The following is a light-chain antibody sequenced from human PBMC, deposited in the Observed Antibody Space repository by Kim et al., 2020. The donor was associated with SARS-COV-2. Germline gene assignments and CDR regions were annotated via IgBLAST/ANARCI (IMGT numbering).Light chain of an antibody. CDR2: AAS. Sequence: ASTGDRVTITCRASQGISSYLAWYQQKPGKAPKLLIYAASTLQSGVPSRFSGSGSGTDFTLTISCLHSEDFATYYCQQYYSYSFTFGPGTKVDIK. CDR1: QGISSY. V-gene: IGKV1-8*01. CDR3: QQYYSYSFT. J-gene: IGKJ3*01.